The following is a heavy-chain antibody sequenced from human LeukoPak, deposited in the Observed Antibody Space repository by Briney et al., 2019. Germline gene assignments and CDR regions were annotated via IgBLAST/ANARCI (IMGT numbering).Heavy chain of an antibody. CDR2: INHSGST. D-gene: IGHD6-13*01. CDR1: GRSFRGYY. CDR3: AGRSGEELVHCQH. V-gene: IGHV4-34*01. J-gene: IGHJ1*01. Sequence: SETLSLTCALYGRSFRGYYRSWLRQPPRKGLEWLGEINHSGSTNYNPSLTSRVSISVETSKHQVSLKLSSAPAADTAVYYCAGRSGEELVHCQHWGQGTRVSVSS.